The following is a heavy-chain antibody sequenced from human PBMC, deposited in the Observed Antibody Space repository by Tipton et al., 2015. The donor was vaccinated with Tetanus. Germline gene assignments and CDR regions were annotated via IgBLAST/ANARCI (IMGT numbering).Heavy chain of an antibody. Sequence: TLSLTCTVSGGSLSSLLWTWTRLSPGKGLEWIGHIDHSGNTNYSPSLRSRVTMSLDTSKNQFSLKLTSVTAADTAVYYCARPVKQWLVPVDSWGQGTLVTVSS. J-gene: IGHJ4*02. CDR1: GGSLSSLL. CDR3: ARPVKQWLVPVDS. CDR2: IDHSGNT. V-gene: IGHV4-59*11. D-gene: IGHD6-19*01.